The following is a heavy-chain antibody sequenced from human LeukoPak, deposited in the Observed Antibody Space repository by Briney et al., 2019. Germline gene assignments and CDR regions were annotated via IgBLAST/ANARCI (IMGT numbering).Heavy chain of an antibody. J-gene: IGHJ4*02. V-gene: IGHV3-30*02. Sequence: GGSLRLSCAASGFTFSSYGMHWVRQAQGKGLEGMAFIRYDGSNKYYADSVKGRFTISRDNSRNTLYLQMNSLRAEDTAVYYCAKEIIAVAGPGDYWGQGTLVTVSS. D-gene: IGHD6-19*01. CDR1: GFTFSSYG. CDR3: AKEIIAVAGPGDY. CDR2: IRYDGSNK.